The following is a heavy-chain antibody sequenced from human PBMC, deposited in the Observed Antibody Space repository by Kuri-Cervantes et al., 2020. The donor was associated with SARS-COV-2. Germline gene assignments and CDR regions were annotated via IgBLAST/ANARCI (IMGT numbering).Heavy chain of an antibody. Sequence: LRLSCAISGDSVSSKIAAWNWIRQSPSRGLEWLGRTYYRSKWYDDYAVSVKSRISINPDTSKNQFSLHLNPVTPEDTAVYYCARGTNWPPDGWFDPWGQGTLVTVSS. CDR2: TYYRSKWYD. CDR1: GDSVSSKIAA. D-gene: IGHD7-27*01. CDR3: ARGTNWPPDGWFDP. V-gene: IGHV6-1*01. J-gene: IGHJ5*02.